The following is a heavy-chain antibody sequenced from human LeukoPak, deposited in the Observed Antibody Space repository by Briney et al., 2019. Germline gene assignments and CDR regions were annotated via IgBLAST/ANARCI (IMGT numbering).Heavy chain of an antibody. J-gene: IGHJ4*02. V-gene: IGHV3-21*01. CDR1: GFTFSSYS. Sequence: KPGGSLRLSCAASGFTFSSYSMKWVRQAPGKGLEWVSSISSSSSYIYYADSVKGRFTISRDNAKNSLYLRMNSLRAEDTAVYYCARALIDGNTPFDYWGQGTLVTVSS. D-gene: IGHD4-23*01. CDR3: ARALIDGNTPFDY. CDR2: ISSSSSYI.